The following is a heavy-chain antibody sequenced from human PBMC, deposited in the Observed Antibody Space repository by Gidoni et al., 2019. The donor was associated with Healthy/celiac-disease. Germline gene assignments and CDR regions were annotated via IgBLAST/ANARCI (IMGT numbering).Heavy chain of an antibody. Sequence: QITLKESGPTLVKPTQTLTLTCTFSGFSLSPSGVGVGWIRQPPGKALEWLALIYWDDDKRYSPSLKSRLTITKDTSKNQVVLTMTNMDPVDTATYYCAHRPWVAGNSASFDYWGQGTLVTVSS. CDR1: GFSLSPSGVG. V-gene: IGHV2-5*02. CDR3: AHRPWVAGNSASFDY. J-gene: IGHJ4*02. CDR2: IYWDDDK. D-gene: IGHD6-19*01.